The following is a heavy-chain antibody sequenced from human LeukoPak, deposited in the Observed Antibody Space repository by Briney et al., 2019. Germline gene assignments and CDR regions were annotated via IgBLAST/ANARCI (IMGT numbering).Heavy chain of an antibody. Sequence: GRSLRLSCETSGFTFSSYGMHWVRQAPGKGLQWVAVISFDGTNTVYLDSVKGRFTISRDNSKNTLYLQMNSLTSEDTATYYCAKEKGWELLRSYIDFWGQGTLVTVYS. CDR2: ISFDGTNT. CDR3: AKEKGWELLRSYIDF. V-gene: IGHV3-30*18. D-gene: IGHD1-26*01. J-gene: IGHJ4*02. CDR1: GFTFSSYG.